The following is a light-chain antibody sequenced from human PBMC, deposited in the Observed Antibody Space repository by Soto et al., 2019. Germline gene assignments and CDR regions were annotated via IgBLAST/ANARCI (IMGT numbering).Light chain of an antibody. Sequence: EVXMTQSPDTLSVSPGERATLSCRASQSVSSNLAWYQQKRGQGPRLLIYGASTRATGIPARFSGGGSGTEFTLTISSLQSEDFAVYYCQQYNNWPRTFGQGTKVDIK. J-gene: IGKJ1*01. CDR1: QSVSSN. V-gene: IGKV3-15*01. CDR3: QQYNNWPRT. CDR2: GAS.